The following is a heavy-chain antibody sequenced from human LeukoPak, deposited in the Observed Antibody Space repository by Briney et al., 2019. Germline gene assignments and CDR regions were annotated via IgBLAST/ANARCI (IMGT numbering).Heavy chain of an antibody. CDR3: ARDKGAGGGYLLDAFDV. CDR2: ISSGSSYI. D-gene: IGHD3-10*01. Sequence: GESLRLSCAASGFTFSLYTMNWVRQAPGKGPEWVSTISSGSSYIYYADSVRGRFTISRDNAKNSLHLQMNSLRAEDTAVYYCARDKGAGGGYLLDAFDVWGQGTMVTVSS. J-gene: IGHJ3*01. V-gene: IGHV3-21*06. CDR1: GFTFSLYT.